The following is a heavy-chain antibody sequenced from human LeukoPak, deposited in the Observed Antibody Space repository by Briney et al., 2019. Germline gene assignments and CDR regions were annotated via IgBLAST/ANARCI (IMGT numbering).Heavy chain of an antibody. CDR1: GFTLSSYS. D-gene: IGHD3-10*01. J-gene: IGHJ3*02. Sequence: GGSLRLSCAASGFTLSSYSMNWVRQAPGKGLEWVSSISRSSAYIYYADSVKGRFAISRDNAKNSLYLQMNSLRAEDTAVYYCASFPPYMVRTDAFDIWGQGTMVTVSS. CDR2: ISRSSAYI. V-gene: IGHV3-21*01. CDR3: ASFPPYMVRTDAFDI.